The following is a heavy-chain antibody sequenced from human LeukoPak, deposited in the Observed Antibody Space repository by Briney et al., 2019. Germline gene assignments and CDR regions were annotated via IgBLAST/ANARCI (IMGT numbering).Heavy chain of an antibody. Sequence: SETLSLTCTVSGGSISSYYWSWIRQPAGKGLEWIGRIYTSGSTNYNPSLKSRVTISVDTSKNQFSLKLSSVTAADTAVYYCASTQWRYFENWFDPWGQGTLVTVSS. D-gene: IGHD3-9*01. CDR3: ASTQWRYFENWFDP. J-gene: IGHJ5*02. V-gene: IGHV4-4*07. CDR1: GGSISSYY. CDR2: IYTSGST.